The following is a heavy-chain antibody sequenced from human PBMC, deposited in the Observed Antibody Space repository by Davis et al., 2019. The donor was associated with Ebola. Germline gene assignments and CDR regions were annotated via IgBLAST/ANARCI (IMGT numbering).Heavy chain of an antibody. J-gene: IGHJ4*02. CDR2: IWYDGSNK. CDR1: GFTFSSYG. D-gene: IGHD3-22*01. V-gene: IGHV3-33*01. Sequence: GESLKISCAASGFTFSSYGMHWVRQAPGKGLEWVAVIWYDGSNKYYADSVKGRFTIPRDNSKNTLYLQMNSLRAEDTAVYYCARANYYDSSGLIGYWGQGTLVTVSS. CDR3: ARANYYDSSGLIGY.